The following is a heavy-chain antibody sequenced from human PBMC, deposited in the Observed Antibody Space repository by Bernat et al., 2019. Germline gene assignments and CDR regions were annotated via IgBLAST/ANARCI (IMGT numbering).Heavy chain of an antibody. D-gene: IGHD6-13*01. CDR1: GFTFSSYS. CDR3: ARDLPGGSSSWTGLDY. J-gene: IGHJ4*02. V-gene: IGHV3-21*01. CDR2: ISSSSSYI. Sequence: EVQLVESGGGLVKPGGSLRLSCAASGFTFSSYSMNWVRQAPGKGLEWVSSISSSSSYIYYADSVKGRFTISRDNAKNSLYLQMNSLRAEDTAVYYWARDLPGGSSSWTGLDYWGQGTLVTVSS.